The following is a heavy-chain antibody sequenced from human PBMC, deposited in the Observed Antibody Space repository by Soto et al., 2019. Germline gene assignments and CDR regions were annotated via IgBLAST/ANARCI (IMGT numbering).Heavy chain of an antibody. V-gene: IGHV5-10-1*01. CDR2: IDPSDSYT. D-gene: IGHD2-2*01. Sequence: PGESLKISCKGSGYSFTSYWISWVRQMPGKGLEWMGRIDPSDSYTNYSPSFQGHVTISADKSISTAYLQWSSLKASDTAMYYCARRVKSIVVVPAATGTYYYYGMDVWGQGTTVTVSS. CDR1: GYSFTSYW. J-gene: IGHJ6*02. CDR3: ARRVKSIVVVPAATGTYYYYGMDV.